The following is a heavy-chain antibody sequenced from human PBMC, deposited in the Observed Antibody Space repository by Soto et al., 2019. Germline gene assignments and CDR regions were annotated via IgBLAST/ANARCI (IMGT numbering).Heavy chain of an antibody. CDR2: INLAGGT. CDR3: ARNQRIYDILTGYYKGPFDS. CDR1: SGSSSGHF. J-gene: IGHJ4*02. Sequence: SETLSLTCAVYSGSSSGHFWSWIRQPPGKGLDWIGEINLAGGTNYNPSLKSRVTISIDKSNNQFFLKLTSVTAADKAVYYCARNQRIYDILTGYYKGPFDSWGQGTLVTVSS. D-gene: IGHD3-9*01. V-gene: IGHV4-34*01.